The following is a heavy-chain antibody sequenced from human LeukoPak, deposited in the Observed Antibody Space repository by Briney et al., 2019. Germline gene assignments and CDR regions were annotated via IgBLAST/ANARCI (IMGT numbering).Heavy chain of an antibody. Sequence: PGGSLRLSCAASGFTFSSYWMSWVRQAPGKGLGWVANIKQDGSEKYYVDSGKGRFTISRDKANNSLYLQMNSLRAEDTAVYYCASYLSAYYYDSSGYYSDYWGQGTLVTVSS. CDR3: ASYLSAYYYDSSGYYSDY. V-gene: IGHV3-7*01. D-gene: IGHD3-22*01. J-gene: IGHJ4*02. CDR1: GFTFSSYW. CDR2: IKQDGSEK.